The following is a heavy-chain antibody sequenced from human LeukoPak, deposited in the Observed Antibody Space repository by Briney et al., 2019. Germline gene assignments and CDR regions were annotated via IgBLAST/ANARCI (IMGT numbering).Heavy chain of an antibody. CDR1: GGSISSYY. V-gene: IGHV4-4*07. J-gene: IGHJ5*02. CDR3: ARAVLLWFGECTDSNWFDP. D-gene: IGHD3-10*01. CDR2: IYTSGST. Sequence: SETLSLTCTVSGGSISSYYWSWIRQPAGKGLEWIGRIYTSGSTNYNPSLKSRVTMSVDTSKNQFSLKLSSVTAADTAVYYCARAVLLWFGECTDSNWFDPWGQGTLVTVSS.